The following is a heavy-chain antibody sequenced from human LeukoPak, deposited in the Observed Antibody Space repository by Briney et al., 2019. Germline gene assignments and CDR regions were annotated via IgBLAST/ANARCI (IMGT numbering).Heavy chain of an antibody. J-gene: IGHJ6*02. Sequence: ASVTVSCKASGYTFTSYGISWVRQAPGQGLEWMGWISAYNGNTNYAQKLQGRVTMTTDTSTSTAYMELRSLRSDDTAVYYCASSLTLDYYGMDVWGQGTTVTVSS. CDR3: ASSLTLDYYGMDV. CDR2: ISAYNGNT. V-gene: IGHV1-18*01. CDR1: GYTFTSYG.